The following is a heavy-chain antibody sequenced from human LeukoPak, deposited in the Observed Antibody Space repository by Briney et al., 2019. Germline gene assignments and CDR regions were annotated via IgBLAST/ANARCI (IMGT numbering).Heavy chain of an antibody. CDR2: ISAYNGNT. D-gene: IGHD2-2*01. V-gene: IGHV1-18*01. CDR1: GYTFTIYG. Sequence: ASVRVSCKASGYTFTIYGISWVRQAPGQGGERMGWISAYNGNTNYAQKLQGRVTMTTDTSTSTAYMELRSLRSDDTAVYYCARDVYCSSTSCRTFDYWGQGTLVTVSS. J-gene: IGHJ4*02. CDR3: ARDVYCSSTSCRTFDY.